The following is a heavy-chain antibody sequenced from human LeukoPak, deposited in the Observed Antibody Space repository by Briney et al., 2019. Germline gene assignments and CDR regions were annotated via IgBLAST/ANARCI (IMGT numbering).Heavy chain of an antibody. D-gene: IGHD4-23*01. CDR3: AREVGGNLGDAFDI. CDR1: GFTFSNYW. J-gene: IGHJ3*02. V-gene: IGHV3-74*03. CDR2: INSDGSTA. Sequence: GGSLRLSCAASGFTFSNYWMHWVRQAPGKGLVWASRINSDGSTATYADSVKGRFTTSRDNAKKTLYVQMNSLRAEDTAVYYCAREVGGNLGDAFDIWGQGTMVTVSS.